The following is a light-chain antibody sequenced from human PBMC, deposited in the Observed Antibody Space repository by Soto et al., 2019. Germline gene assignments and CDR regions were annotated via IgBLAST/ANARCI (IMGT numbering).Light chain of an antibody. V-gene: IGLV1-51*01. Sequence: QSVLTQPPSVSAAPGQKVTISCSGSSSNIGKRYVSWYQQFPGTAPKLLIYDDNKRPSGIPDRCSGSKSDTSATLGITGLQTGDEADYYCGTWDNSLRVVFGGGTKLTVL. CDR3: GTWDNSLRVV. J-gene: IGLJ2*01. CDR1: SSNIGKRY. CDR2: DDN.